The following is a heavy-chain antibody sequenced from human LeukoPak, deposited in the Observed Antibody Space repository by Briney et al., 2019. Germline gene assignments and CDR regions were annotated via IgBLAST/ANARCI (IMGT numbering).Heavy chain of an antibody. CDR1: GFTFSSYS. V-gene: IGHV3-21*01. CDR2: ISSSSSYM. CDR3: ATSVAGTMFDY. Sequence: GGSLRLSCAASGFTFSSYSMNWVRQAPGKGLEWVSSISSSSSYMYYADSVKGRFTISRDNAKNSLYLQMNSLRAEDTAVYYCATSVAGTMFDYWGQGTLVTVSS. J-gene: IGHJ4*02. D-gene: IGHD6-19*01.